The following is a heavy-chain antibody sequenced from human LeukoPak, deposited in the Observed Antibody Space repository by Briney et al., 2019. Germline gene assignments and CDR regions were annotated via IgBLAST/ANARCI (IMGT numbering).Heavy chain of an antibody. Sequence: ASVKVSCKASGYTFTSYGISWVRQAPGQGLEWMGWISAYNGNTNYAQKLQGRVTTTTDTSTSTAYMELRSLRSDDTAVYYCARDDYSSSWYADEYYYYGMDVWGQGTTVTVSS. V-gene: IGHV1-18*01. J-gene: IGHJ6*02. CDR3: ARDDYSSSWYADEYYYYGMDV. CDR1: GYTFTSYG. CDR2: ISAYNGNT. D-gene: IGHD6-13*01.